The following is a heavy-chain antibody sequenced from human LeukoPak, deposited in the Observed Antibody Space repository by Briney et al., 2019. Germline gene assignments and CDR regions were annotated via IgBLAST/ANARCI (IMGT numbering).Heavy chain of an antibody. V-gene: IGHV3-21*01. CDR2: ISWNSGRI. Sequence: GGSLRLSCAASGFTFSSYWMSWVRQAPGKGLEWVSGISWNSGRIGYADSVKGRFTISRDNAKNSLYLQMNSLRAEDTAVYYCARAPGYRGFLDYWGQGNLVTVSS. D-gene: IGHD5-18*01. CDR1: GFTFSSYW. CDR3: ARAPGYRGFLDY. J-gene: IGHJ4*02.